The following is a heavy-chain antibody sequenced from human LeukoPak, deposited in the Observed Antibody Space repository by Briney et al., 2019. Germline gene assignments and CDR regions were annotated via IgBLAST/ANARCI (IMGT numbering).Heavy chain of an antibody. J-gene: IGHJ6*03. D-gene: IGHD2-2*01. CDR1: GFTFDDYA. V-gene: IGHV3-9*01. CDR3: ANLGSAGCRRITSCSAYMDV. Sequence: GGSLRLSCAASGFTFDDYAMHWVRQAPGKGLEWVSGISWNSGSIGYADSVKGRFTISRDNAKNSLYLQMNSLRDEDTALYYCANLGSAGCRRITSCSAYMDVWGQRDHGHRLL. CDR2: ISWNSGSI.